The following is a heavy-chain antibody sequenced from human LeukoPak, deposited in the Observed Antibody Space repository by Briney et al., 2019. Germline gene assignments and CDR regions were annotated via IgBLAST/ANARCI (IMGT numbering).Heavy chain of an antibody. CDR1: GYSFTSYW. D-gene: IGHD3-10*01. CDR2: IYPGDSDT. V-gene: IGHV5-51*01. J-gene: IGHJ4*02. Sequence: GESLKISCKGSGYSFTSYWIGWVRQMPGKGLELMGIIYPGDSDTRYSPSFQGQVTISADKSISTAYLQWSSLKASDTAMYYCARLNRYYGSGSYLSWYFDYWGQGALVTVSS. CDR3: ARLNRYYGSGSYLSWYFDY.